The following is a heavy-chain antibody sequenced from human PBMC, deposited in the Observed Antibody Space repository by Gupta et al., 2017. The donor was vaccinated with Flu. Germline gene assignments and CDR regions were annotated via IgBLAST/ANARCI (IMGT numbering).Heavy chain of an antibody. V-gene: IGHV5-51*01. D-gene: IGHD5-18*01. CDR1: TNYW. CDR3: ARSHSLRKDTLDY. Sequence: TNYWIGWVRQMPGKGLEWMGVIYPGDSDTRYSPSFQGQVTISADKSISTAYLQWSSLKASDTAIYDGARSHSLRKDTLDYWGQGTRGTVSS. CDR2: IYPGDSDT. J-gene: IGHJ4*02.